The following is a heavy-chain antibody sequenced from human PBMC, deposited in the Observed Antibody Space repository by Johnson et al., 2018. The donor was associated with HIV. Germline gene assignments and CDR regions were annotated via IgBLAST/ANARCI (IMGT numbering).Heavy chain of an antibody. CDR2: IGTAGDT. D-gene: IGHD5-24*01. CDR3: AKDIGDGYNRWGAFDI. CDR1: GFTFSSYD. V-gene: IGHV3-13*01. J-gene: IGHJ3*02. Sequence: VQLVESGGGVVQPGGSLRLSCAASGFTFSSYDMHWVRQATGKGLEWVSAIGTAGDTYYPDSVKGRFTISRDNSKNMLYLQMNSLRAEDTAVYYCAKDIGDGYNRWGAFDIWGQGTMVTVSS.